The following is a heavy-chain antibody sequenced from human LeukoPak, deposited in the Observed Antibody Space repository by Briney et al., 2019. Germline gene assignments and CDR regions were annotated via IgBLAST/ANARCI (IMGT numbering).Heavy chain of an antibody. CDR3: ARFARFLAFDP. V-gene: IGHV4-30-4*01. CDR2: IYYSGST. D-gene: IGHD3-3*01. J-gene: IGHJ5*02. CDR1: GGSISSGDYY. Sequence: PSETLSLTCTVSGGSISSGDYYWSWIRQPPGKGLEWIGYIYYSGSTYYNLSLKSRVTISVDTSKNQFSLKLSSVTAADTAVYYCARFARFLAFDPWGQGTLVTVSS.